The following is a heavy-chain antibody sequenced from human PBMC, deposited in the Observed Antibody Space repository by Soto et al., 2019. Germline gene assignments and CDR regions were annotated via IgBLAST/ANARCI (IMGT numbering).Heavy chain of an antibody. CDR2: ISSEGTTT. V-gene: IGHV3-74*01. CDR3: AIQDCTNDVCLEAAVTVGGALEY. Sequence: EVQLVESGGGLVQPGKALRLSCAASGLTFSKYWMHWVRQAPGKGPVWVSYISSEGTTTDYADSVKGRFTISRDNAKNTLYLQMDSLRVEDKAVYYCAIQDCTNDVCLEAAVTVGGALEYWGQGAQVTVSS. CDR1: GLTFSKYW. D-gene: IGHD2-8*01. J-gene: IGHJ4*02.